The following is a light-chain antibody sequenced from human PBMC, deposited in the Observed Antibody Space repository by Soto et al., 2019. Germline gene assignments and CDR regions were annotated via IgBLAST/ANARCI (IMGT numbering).Light chain of an antibody. V-gene: IGKV1-5*03. CDR1: ETINSW. J-gene: IGKJ2*01. CDR2: KAS. CDR3: QQYNHWYA. Sequence: DIQMTQSPSTLTASVGDRVTITCRASETINSWLAWYQQKPGKAPKLLIYKASSLQSGVPSRFSGSGSGTKFALTINSLQPDDFATYYCQQYNHWYAFGQGTKLEI.